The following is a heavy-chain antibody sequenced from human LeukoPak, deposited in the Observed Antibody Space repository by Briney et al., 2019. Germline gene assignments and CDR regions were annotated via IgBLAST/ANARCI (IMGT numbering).Heavy chain of an antibody. CDR2: IKEDGSEK. V-gene: IGHV3-7*01. J-gene: IGHJ4*02. CDR3: AREAEAAVTDFDY. D-gene: IGHD6-13*01. Sequence: GGSLRLSCAASGFTFSRHWMTWVRQAPGKGLEWVGNIKEDGSEKYYVNSLKGRFTISRDNARSSLFLQMNSLTVGDTAVYYCAREAEAAVTDFDYWGQGTLVTVSS. CDR1: GFTFSRHW.